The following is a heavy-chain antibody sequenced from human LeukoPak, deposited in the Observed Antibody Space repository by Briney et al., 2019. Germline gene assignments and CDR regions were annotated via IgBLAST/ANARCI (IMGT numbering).Heavy chain of an antibody. CDR1: GFTFSNAW. CDR2: IKKKTDGETT. V-gene: IGHV3-15*01. J-gene: IGHJ4*02. Sequence: GGSLRLSCAASGFTFSNAWMSWVRQAPGKGLEWVGRIKKKTDGETTDYAAPVKGRFTISRDDSKNTLYLEMNSLKSDDTAVYYCAAGTGTSDFDYWGQGTLVTVSP. D-gene: IGHD1-1*01. CDR3: AAGTGTSDFDY.